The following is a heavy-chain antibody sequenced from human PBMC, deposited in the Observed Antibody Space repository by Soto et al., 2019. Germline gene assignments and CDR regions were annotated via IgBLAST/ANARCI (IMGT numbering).Heavy chain of an antibody. CDR3: ARRYGSAIDY. V-gene: IGHV4-4*02. D-gene: IGHD1-26*01. J-gene: IGHJ4*02. CDR1: GGSISTSNW. CDR2: VYRTGST. Sequence: TSETLSLTCAVSGGSISTSNWWSWVRQPPGKGLEWIGEVYRTGSTNYNPSLESRLTISVDKSKNQFSLKLTSVTAADTAVYYCARRYGSAIDYWGQGTLVTVSS.